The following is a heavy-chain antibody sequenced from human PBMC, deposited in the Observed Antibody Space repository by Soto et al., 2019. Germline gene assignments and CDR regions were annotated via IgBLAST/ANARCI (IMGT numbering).Heavy chain of an antibody. D-gene: IGHD3-3*01. CDR3: ARGGRFAVADTDY. V-gene: IGHV1-18*01. CDR1: GYTFTNYG. Sequence: QVQLVQSGVEVKKPGASVRVSCKASGYTFTNYGITWVRQAPGQGHEWLGWISGYNGNTSYAQKFQGRVTMTTDTSTSTGYMGPTSVSYDDTAVYYCARGGRFAVADTDYWGQGTLLAVSS. CDR2: ISGYNGNT. J-gene: IGHJ4*02.